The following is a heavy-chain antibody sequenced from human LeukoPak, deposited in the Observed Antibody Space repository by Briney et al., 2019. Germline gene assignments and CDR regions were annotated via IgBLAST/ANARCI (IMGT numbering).Heavy chain of an antibody. Sequence: PSQTLSLTRTVSGGSINNDGHYWSWIRQHPGKGLEWIGYIYYSRTTYYNPSLKSRVTISVGTSKNQFSLQLSSVTAADTAVYYCARASRLVELSLGYWGQGTLVTVSS. V-gene: IGHV4-31*03. J-gene: IGHJ4*02. CDR1: GGSINNDGHY. D-gene: IGHD3-16*02. CDR2: IYYSRTT. CDR3: ARASRLVELSLGY.